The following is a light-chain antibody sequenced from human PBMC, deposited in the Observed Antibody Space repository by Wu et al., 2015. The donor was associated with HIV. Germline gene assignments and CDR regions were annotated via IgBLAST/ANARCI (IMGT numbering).Light chain of an antibody. CDR2: DTS. Sequence: EIVLTQSPDTLSLSPGERATLSCRASQTVGNSYSAWYQQKPGQAPRLLIFDTSNRAIGIPDRFSGSGSGTDFTLTISRLEPEDFAVYYCQQYGSSPYNFGQGTKLEIK. CDR1: QTVGNSY. J-gene: IGKJ2*01. CDR3: QQYGSSPYN. V-gene: IGKV3-20*01.